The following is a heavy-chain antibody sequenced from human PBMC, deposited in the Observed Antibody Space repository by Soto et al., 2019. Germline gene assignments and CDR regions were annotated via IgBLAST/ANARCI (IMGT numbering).Heavy chain of an antibody. J-gene: IGHJ5*02. CDR1: GFTFSSYW. D-gene: IGHD2-15*01. CDR2: IKQDESEK. V-gene: IGHV3-7*05. Sequence: GGSLRLSCAASGFTFSSYWMSWVRQAPGKGPERVANIKQDESEKFYVDSVKGRFTISRDNAKSSLYLQMNSLRDEDTAVYYCARILSTDGSRYRWFDPWGQGSLVTVSS. CDR3: ARILSTDGSRYRWFDP.